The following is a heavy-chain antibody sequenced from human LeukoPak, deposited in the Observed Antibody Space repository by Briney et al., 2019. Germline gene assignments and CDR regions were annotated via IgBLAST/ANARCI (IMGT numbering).Heavy chain of an antibody. D-gene: IGHD5-12*01. Sequence: PSQTLSLTCTVSGGSISSGDYYWSWIRQPPGKGLEWIGYIYYSGSTYYNPSLKSRVTISVYTSKNQFSLKLSSVTAADTAVYYCARDLEGYSGYDMVYYYGMDVWGKGTTVTVSS. J-gene: IGHJ6*04. V-gene: IGHV4-30-4*01. CDR1: GGSISSGDYY. CDR3: ARDLEGYSGYDMVYYYGMDV. CDR2: IYYSGST.